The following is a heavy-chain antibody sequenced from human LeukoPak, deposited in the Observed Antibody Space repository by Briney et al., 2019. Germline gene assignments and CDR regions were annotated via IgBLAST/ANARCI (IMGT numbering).Heavy chain of an antibody. CDR2: IKTDGSEK. J-gene: IGHJ1*01. CDR3: ATYSSLNAREFQY. Sequence: GGSLRLSCEGSGFTFSNYWMSWVRQAPGKGREWVANIKTDGSEKYYVDSVKGRFTISRDNAKNSLYLQMNSLRAEDTAVYYCATYSSLNAREFQYWGQGTLVTVSS. V-gene: IGHV3-7*01. D-gene: IGHD3-22*01. CDR1: GFTFSNYW.